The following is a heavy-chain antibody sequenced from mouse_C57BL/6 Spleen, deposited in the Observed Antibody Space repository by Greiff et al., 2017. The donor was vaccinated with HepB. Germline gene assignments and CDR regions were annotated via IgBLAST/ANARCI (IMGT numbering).Heavy chain of an antibody. J-gene: IGHJ2*01. D-gene: IGHD1-1*01. CDR2: IYPGSGST. CDR3: ARRDYYGSSYGGFDY. CDR1: GYTFTSYW. Sequence: QVQLQQPGAALVKPGASVKMSCKASGYTFTSYWITWVKQRPGQGLEWIGDIYPGSGSTNYNEKFKSKATLTVDTSSSTAYMQLSSLTSEDSAVYDYARRDYYGSSYGGFDYWGQGTTLTVSS. V-gene: IGHV1-55*01.